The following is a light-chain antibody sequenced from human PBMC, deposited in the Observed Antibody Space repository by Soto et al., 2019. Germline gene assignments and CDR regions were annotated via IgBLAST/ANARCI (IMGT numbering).Light chain of an antibody. CDR3: ASWDDSLNGWV. V-gene: IGLV1-44*01. CDR1: SSNIGSNA. CDR2: RND. Sequence: QSVLTQPPSASGAPGQRVTISCSGSSSNIGSNAVNWYQQFPGTAPKLLIFRNDQRPSGVPDRFSGSRSGTSVSLAISGLQSEDEADYYCASWDDSLNGWVFGGGTKLTVL. J-gene: IGLJ3*02.